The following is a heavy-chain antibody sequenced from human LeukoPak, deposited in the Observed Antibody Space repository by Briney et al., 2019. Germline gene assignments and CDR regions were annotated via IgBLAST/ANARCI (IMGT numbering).Heavy chain of an antibody. CDR3: ARQLSYGSGSYYPNWFDP. CDR1: GYSFTSYW. J-gene: IGHJ5*02. V-gene: IGHV5-51*01. CDR2: IYPGDSDT. Sequence: GEFLKISCKGSGYSFTSYWIGWVRQMPGKGLEWMGIIYPGDSDTRYSPSFQGQVTISADKSISTAYLQWSSLKASDTAMYYCARQLSYGSGSYYPNWFDPWGQGTLVTVSS. D-gene: IGHD3-10*01.